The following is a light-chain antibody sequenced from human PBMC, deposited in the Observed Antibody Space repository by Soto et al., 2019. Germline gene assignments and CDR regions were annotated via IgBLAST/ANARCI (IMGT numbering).Light chain of an antibody. CDR1: QSISNW. Sequence: DIQMTQSPSTLSASVGDRVTITCRASQSISNWLAWYQQKPGKAPKLLIYKASSLESGVPSRFSGSGSGTEFTLTINNLQPDDFATYYCQQYKSYSRTFGQGTKREIK. J-gene: IGKJ2*02. CDR2: KAS. V-gene: IGKV1-5*03. CDR3: QQYKSYSRT.